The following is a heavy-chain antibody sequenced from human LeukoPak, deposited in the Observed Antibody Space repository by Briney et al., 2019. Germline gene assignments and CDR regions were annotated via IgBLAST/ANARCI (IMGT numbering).Heavy chain of an antibody. V-gene: IGHV3-7*01. J-gene: IGHJ4*02. CDR3: ARVGPSNYCSGGSCYYGY. CDR1: GFTFSNYW. D-gene: IGHD2-15*01. CDR2: IKQDGSEK. Sequence: GGSLRLSCAASGFTFSNYWMSWVRQAPGKGLEWVANIKQDGSEKYYVDSVKGRFTISRDNAKNSLYLQMNSLRAEDTAVYYCARVGPSNYCSGGSCYYGYWGQGTLVTVSS.